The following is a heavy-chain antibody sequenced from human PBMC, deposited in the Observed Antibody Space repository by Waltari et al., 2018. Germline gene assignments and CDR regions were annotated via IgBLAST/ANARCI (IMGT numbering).Heavy chain of an antibody. Sequence: QVQLQESGPGLVKPSEALSLTCPVSGGSISSYYWRWIRQPAGKGREGRGRVYASGGANYNPSLRSRVTMSVDTYKNQFSLKLSYVTAADTAVYYCARDRRVTMVRGVTNWFDPWGQGTLVTVSS. CDR2: VYASGGA. V-gene: IGHV4-4*07. CDR3: ARDRRVTMVRGVTNWFDP. J-gene: IGHJ5*02. D-gene: IGHD3-10*01. CDR1: GGSISSYY.